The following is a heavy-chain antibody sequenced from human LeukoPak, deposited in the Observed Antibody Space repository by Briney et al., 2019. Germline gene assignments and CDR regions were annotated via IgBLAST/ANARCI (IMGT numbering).Heavy chain of an antibody. CDR1: GFTFSSYA. Sequence: PGRSLRLSCAASGFTFSSYAMHWVRQAPGKGLEWVAVISYDGSNKYYADSVKGRFTISRDNSKNTLYLQMNSLRAEDTAVYYCARELSYYYDSSVDYWGQGTLVTVSS. CDR3: ARELSYYYDSSVDY. V-gene: IGHV3-30*04. J-gene: IGHJ4*02. D-gene: IGHD3-22*01. CDR2: ISYDGSNK.